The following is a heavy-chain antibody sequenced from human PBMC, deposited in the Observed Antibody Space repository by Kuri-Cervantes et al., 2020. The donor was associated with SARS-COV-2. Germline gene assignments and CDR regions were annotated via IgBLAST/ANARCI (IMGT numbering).Heavy chain of an antibody. J-gene: IGHJ4*02. CDR2: ISGSGGST. V-gene: IGHV3-23*01. CDR3: AKDPGIWAGSHLYYFDY. D-gene: IGHD3/OR15-3a*01. Sequence: GESLKISCAASGFTFSSYAMSWVRQAPGKGLERVSAISGSGGSTYYADSVKGRFTISRDNSKNTLYLQMNSLRAEDTAVYYCAKDPGIWAGSHLYYFDYWGQGTLVTVSS. CDR1: GFTFSSYA.